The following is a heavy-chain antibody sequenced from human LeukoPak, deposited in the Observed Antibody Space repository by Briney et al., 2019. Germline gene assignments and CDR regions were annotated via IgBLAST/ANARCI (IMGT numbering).Heavy chain of an antibody. D-gene: IGHD3-3*01. CDR3: ARALRFLEWFDY. Sequence: ASVKVSCKASGGTFSSYAISWVRQAPGKGLEWMGGIIPIFGTTNYAQKFQGRVTITADESTSTAYMELNSLRSEDTAVYYCARALRFLEWFDYWGQGTLVTVSS. CDR1: GGTFSSYA. CDR2: IIPIFGTT. V-gene: IGHV1-69*13. J-gene: IGHJ4*02.